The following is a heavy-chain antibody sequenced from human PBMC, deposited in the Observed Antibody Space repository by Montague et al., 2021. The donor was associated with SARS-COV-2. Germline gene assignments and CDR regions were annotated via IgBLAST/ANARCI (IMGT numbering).Heavy chain of an antibody. CDR2: IKTSGSI. CDR1: GGSIRSYY. J-gene: IGHJ2*01. Sequence: SETLSLTCAVYGGSIRSYYWSWIRHTPAKRPGWVGVIKTSGSIEYIRSITRGLTISVDTSKNQFSLKLSSVTAADTAVYYCARGRRIAARPSEGYFDLWGRGTLVTVS. V-gene: IGHV4-34*01. CDR3: ARGRRIAARPSEGYFDL. D-gene: IGHD6-6*01.